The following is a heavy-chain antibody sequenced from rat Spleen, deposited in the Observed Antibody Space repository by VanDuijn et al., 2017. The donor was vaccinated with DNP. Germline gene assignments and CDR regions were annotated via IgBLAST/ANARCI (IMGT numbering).Heavy chain of an antibody. D-gene: IGHD1-1*01. CDR1: RFTFNNYW. Sequence: EVHLVESGGDLVQPGRSLKLSCVVSRFTFNNYWMTWFRQVPGKGLAWVASIPSSGGKTYYPASVKGRFTLSIDNAENTLFLQMNSLRSEDTATYYCAIYYFSGDNWFAYWGQGTLVTVSS. CDR2: IPSSGGKT. J-gene: IGHJ3*01. V-gene: IGHV5-31*01. CDR3: AIYYFSGDNWFAY.